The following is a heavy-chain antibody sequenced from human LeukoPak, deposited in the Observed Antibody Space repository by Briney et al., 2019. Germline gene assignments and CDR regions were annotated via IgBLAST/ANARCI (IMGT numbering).Heavy chain of an antibody. Sequence: ASVKVSCKASGYTFTSYYMHWVRQAPGQGLEWMGIINPSGGSTSYAQKFQGRVTMTRDTSTSTVYMELSSLRSEDTAVYYCARALLGYCSSTSCYAGMDVWGQGTTVTVSS. V-gene: IGHV1-46*01. D-gene: IGHD2-2*01. CDR2: INPSGGST. CDR1: GYTFTSYY. CDR3: ARALLGYCSSTSCYAGMDV. J-gene: IGHJ6*02.